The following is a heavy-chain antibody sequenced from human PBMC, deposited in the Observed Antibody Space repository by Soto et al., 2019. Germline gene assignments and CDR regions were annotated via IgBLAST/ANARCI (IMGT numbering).Heavy chain of an antibody. D-gene: IGHD1-7*01. J-gene: IGHJ4*02. CDR2: IHHSGST. V-gene: IGHV4-34*01. Sequence: SETLSLTCAVYGGSFSGYYWSWIRQPPGKGLEWIGEIHHSGSTNYNPSLKSRVTISVDTSKNQFSLKLSSVTAADTAVYYCARGENWNYGTFDYWGQGTLVTV. CDR3: ARGENWNYGTFDY. CDR1: GGSFSGYY.